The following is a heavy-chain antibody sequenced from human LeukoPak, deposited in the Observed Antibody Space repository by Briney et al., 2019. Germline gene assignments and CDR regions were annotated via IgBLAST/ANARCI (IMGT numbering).Heavy chain of an antibody. CDR2: IKSKTDGETT. CDR1: GFTFTNAW. Sequence: GSLRLSCVDSGFTFTNAWMSWVRQAPGKGLEWIGRIKSKTDGETTNYAEPVRGRFTISRDDSKSAVYLQMSSLKIEDTAVYYCTTDLGTYYHGSQRLIPIDYWGQGTLVTVSS. V-gene: IGHV3-15*01. D-gene: IGHD3-10*01. CDR3: TTDLGTYYHGSQRLIPIDY. J-gene: IGHJ4*02.